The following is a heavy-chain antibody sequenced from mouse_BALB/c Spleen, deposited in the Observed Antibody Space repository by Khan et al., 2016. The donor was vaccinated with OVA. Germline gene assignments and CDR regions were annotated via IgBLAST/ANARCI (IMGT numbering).Heavy chain of an antibody. J-gene: IGHJ3*01. D-gene: IGHD2-2*01. CDR1: GYSFTTYY. CDR2: IDPFSGVT. CDR3: TRHGYVAWFTY. V-gene: IGHV1S135*01. Sequence: EVQLQQSGPELMKPGASGKISCKASGYSFTTYYIHWVNQTHGRSLEWIGFIDPFSGVTTYNQKFKGMATLTVDKSSSTAYIHLSNLTSEDSAVYYCTRHGYVAWFTYWGQGTLVTVSA.